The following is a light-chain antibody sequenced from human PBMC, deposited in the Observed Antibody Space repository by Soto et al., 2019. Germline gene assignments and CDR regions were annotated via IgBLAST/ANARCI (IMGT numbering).Light chain of an antibody. CDR2: RNN. V-gene: IGLV1-47*01. CDR3: AAWDDSLSGFV. Sequence: QSVLTQPPSVSGAPGQRVTISCTGNNSNLGAGYDVHWYQQLPGAAPKLVIYRNNQRPSGVPERFSGSKSGTSASLAISGLRSEDGADYYCAAWDDSLSGFVFGTGTKLTVL. J-gene: IGLJ1*01. CDR1: NSNLGAGYD.